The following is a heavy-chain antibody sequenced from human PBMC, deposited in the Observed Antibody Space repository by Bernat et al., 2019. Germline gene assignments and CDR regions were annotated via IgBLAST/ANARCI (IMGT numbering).Heavy chain of an antibody. J-gene: IGHJ4*02. Sequence: EVQLVESGGGLIQPGGSLRLSCAASGFTVSSNYMSWVRQAPGKGLEWVSVIYSDGNTYYADSVKGRFTISRDNSKNTLYLQMNSLRAEDTAVYYCASYYDSSVYRDYWGQGTLVTVSS. CDR2: IYSDGNT. CDR1: GFTVSSNY. CDR3: ASYYDSSVYRDY. V-gene: IGHV3-53*01. D-gene: IGHD3-22*01.